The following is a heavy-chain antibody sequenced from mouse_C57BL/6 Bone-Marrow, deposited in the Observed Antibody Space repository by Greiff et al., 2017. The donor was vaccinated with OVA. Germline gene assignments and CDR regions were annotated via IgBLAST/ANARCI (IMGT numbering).Heavy chain of an antibody. CDR2: INPSSGYT. CDR1: GYTFTSYT. J-gene: IGHJ3*01. V-gene: IGHV1-4*01. Sequence: QVQLQQSGADLARPGASVKMSCKASGYTFTSYTMHWVKQRPGQGLEWIGYINPSSGYTKYNQKFKDKATLTADKSSSTAYMQLSSRTSEDSAVYYCAREDGNWFAYWGRGTLVTVSA. D-gene: IGHD2-1*01. CDR3: AREDGNWFAY.